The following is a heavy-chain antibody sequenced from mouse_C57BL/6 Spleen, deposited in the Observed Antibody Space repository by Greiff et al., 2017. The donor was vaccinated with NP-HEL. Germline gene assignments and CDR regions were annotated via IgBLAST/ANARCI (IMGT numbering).Heavy chain of an antibody. CDR1: GYTFTSYW. CDR3: ARWDYDAGKGSYYFDY. Sequence: QVQLQQPGAELVKPGASVKMSCKASGYTFTSYWITWVKQRPGQGLEWIGDIYPGSGSTNYNEKFKSKATLTVDTSSSTAYMQLSSLTSEDSAVYYCARWDYDAGKGSYYFDYWGQGTTLTVSS. D-gene: IGHD2-4*01. V-gene: IGHV1-55*01. J-gene: IGHJ2*01. CDR2: IYPGSGST.